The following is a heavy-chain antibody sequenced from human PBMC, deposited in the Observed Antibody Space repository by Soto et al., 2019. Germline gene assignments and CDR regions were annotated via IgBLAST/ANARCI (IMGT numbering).Heavy chain of an antibody. CDR2: IYHSGST. Sequence: PSETLSLTCAVSGGSISSGGYSWSWIRQPPGKGLEWIGYIYHSGSTYYNPSLKSRVTISVDRSKNQFSLKLSSVTAADTAVYYCAAYDSSGLGYWGQGTLVTV. V-gene: IGHV4-30-2*01. CDR1: GGSISSGGYS. D-gene: IGHD3-22*01. CDR3: AAYDSSGLGY. J-gene: IGHJ4*02.